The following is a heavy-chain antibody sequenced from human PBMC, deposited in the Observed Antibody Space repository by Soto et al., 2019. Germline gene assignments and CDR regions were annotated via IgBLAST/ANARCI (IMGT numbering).Heavy chain of an antibody. Sequence: GGSLRLSCAASGFTVSSNYMSWVRQAPGKGLEWVSVIYSGGSTYYADSVKGRFTISRDNSKNTLYLQMNSLRAEDTAVYYCARFVVVVAAYDAFDIWGQGTMVTVSS. J-gene: IGHJ3*02. V-gene: IGHV3-66*01. D-gene: IGHD2-15*01. CDR1: GFTVSSNY. CDR3: ARFVVVVAAYDAFDI. CDR2: IYSGGST.